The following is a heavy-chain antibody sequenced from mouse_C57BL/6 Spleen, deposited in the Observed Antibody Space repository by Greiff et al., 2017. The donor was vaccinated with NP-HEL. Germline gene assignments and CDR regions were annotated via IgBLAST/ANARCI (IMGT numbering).Heavy chain of an antibody. V-gene: IGHV1-54*01. CDR1: GYAFTNYL. CDR3: ARKLGRKDYYAMDY. CDR2: INPGSGGT. Sequence: VQVVESGAELVRPGTSVKVSCKASGYAFTNYLIEWVKQRPGQGLEWIGVINPGSGGTNYNEKFKGKATLTADKSSSTAYMQLSSLTSEDSAVYFCARKLGRKDYYAMDYWGQGTSVTVSS. D-gene: IGHD4-1*01. J-gene: IGHJ4*01.